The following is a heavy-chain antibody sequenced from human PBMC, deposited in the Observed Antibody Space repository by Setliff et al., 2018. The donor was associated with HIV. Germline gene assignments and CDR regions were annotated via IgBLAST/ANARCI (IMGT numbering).Heavy chain of an antibody. Sequence: ASVKVSCKASGYTFTYYAIHWLRQAPGHRLQWMGWINSGNGNTKYSQKFQGRVTITRDTSASTAYMGLSSLRSEATAVYYCAKVGQWLELCAEYFQHWGQGTLVTVSS. CDR2: INSGNGNT. V-gene: IGHV1-3*01. D-gene: IGHD6-19*01. CDR1: GYTFTYYA. J-gene: IGHJ1*01. CDR3: AKVGQWLELCAEYFQH.